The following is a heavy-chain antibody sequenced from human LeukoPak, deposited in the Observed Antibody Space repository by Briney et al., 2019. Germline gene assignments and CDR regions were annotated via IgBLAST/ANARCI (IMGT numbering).Heavy chain of an antibody. V-gene: IGHV3-7*01. J-gene: IGHJ4*02. Sequence: PGGSLRLSCAASGFTVSSNYMSWVRQAPGKGLEWVANIKEDGSEKHYVDSVKGRFTISRDNAHNSLSLQMNSLRAEDTAVYYCTRLRYSDYWGQGTLVTVSS. CDR2: IKEDGSEK. CDR3: TRLRYSDY. CDR1: GFTVSSNY. D-gene: IGHD3-9*01.